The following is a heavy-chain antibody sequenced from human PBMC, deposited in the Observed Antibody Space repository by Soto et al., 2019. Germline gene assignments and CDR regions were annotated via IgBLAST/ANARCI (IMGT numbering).Heavy chain of an antibody. CDR3: ERIYYDYV. V-gene: IGHV3-48*02. Sequence: RGSLGVSCTSSGFDFSTYTMNWVRQAPGKGLEWIAYVSMDSDTIHYADSVNGRFTISRDDAENSLYLQMNSLRDEDTSTYYCERIYYDYVWGQGTPVTVSS. D-gene: IGHD3-3*01. J-gene: IGHJ6*02. CDR2: VSMDSDTI. CDR1: GFDFSTYT.